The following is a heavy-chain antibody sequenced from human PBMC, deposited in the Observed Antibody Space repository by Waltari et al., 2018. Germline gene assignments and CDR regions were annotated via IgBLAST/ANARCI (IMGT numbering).Heavy chain of an antibody. CDR2: ISDGGGII. V-gene: IGHV3-23*01. J-gene: IGHJ4*02. D-gene: IGHD7-27*01. Sequence: FSTYVMNWFRQAPGKGLEWVSSISDGGGIINYADSVKGRFTISRDNSKNTVYLQMKSLRAEDTAVYYCARGSGVDYWGQGTLVTISS. CDR1: FSTYV. CDR3: ARGSGVDY.